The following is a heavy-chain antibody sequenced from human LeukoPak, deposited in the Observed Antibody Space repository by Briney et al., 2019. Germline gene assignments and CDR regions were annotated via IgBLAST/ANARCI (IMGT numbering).Heavy chain of an antibody. V-gene: IGHV4-59*08. J-gene: IGHJ4*02. CDR1: GGSISSYY. Sequence: SETLSLTCTVSGGSISSYYWSWIRQPPGKGLEWIGYIYYSGSTNYNPSLKSRVTISVDTSKNQFFLKLSSVTAADTAVYYCARHGDSSGAFDYWGQGTLVTVSS. CDR3: ARHGDSSGAFDY. CDR2: IYYSGST. D-gene: IGHD3-22*01.